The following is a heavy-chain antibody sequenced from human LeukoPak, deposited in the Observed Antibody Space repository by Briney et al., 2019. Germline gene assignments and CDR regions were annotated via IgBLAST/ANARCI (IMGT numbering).Heavy chain of an antibody. CDR1: GFTFSSYG. CDR2: ISYDGSNK. D-gene: IGHD2-21*02. J-gene: IGHJ4*02. V-gene: IGHV3-30*18. Sequence: PGGSLRLSCAASGFTFSSYGMHWVRQAPGKGLEWVAVISYDGSNKYYADSVKGRFTISRDNSKNTLYLQMNSLRAEDTAVYYCAKGRDQRAYCGGDCYRLDDYWGQGTLVTVSS. CDR3: AKGRDQRAYCGGDCYRLDDY.